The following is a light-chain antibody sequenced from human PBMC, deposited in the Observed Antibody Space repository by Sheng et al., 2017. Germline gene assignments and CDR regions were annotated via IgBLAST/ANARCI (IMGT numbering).Light chain of an antibody. J-gene: IGLJ3*02. Sequence: SYELTQPPSVSVAPGKTATINCEEKNIGGTSVHWYQQKPGQAPVLVVYDDIDRPSGIPERFSGSNSGNTATLTISRVEAGDEADYYCQVWDSSTDHWVFGGGTKLTVL. CDR1: NIGGTS. CDR3: QVWDSSTDHWV. CDR2: DDI. V-gene: IGLV3-21*03.